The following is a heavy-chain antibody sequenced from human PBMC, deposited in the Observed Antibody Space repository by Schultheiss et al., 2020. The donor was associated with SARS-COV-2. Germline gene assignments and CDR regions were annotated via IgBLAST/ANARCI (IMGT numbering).Heavy chain of an antibody. CDR3: ARGRLGVVLRGLWFDP. V-gene: IGHV1-2*02. Sequence: ASVKVSCKASGYIFTDYYIHWVRQAPGQGLEWMGWINPNSGGTNYAQKFQGRVTMTRDTSISTAYMELSRLRSDDTAVYYCARGRLGVVLRGLWFDPWGQGTLVTVSS. CDR2: INPNSGGT. CDR1: GYIFTDYY. J-gene: IGHJ5*02. D-gene: IGHD2-21*01.